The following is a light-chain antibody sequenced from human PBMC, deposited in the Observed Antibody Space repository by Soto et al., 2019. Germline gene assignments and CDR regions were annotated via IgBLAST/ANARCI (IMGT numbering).Light chain of an antibody. CDR1: TGAVTSDHW. CDR2: DTT. J-gene: IGLJ3*02. Sequence: QAVVIQESSLTVSPGGTVTLTCGSSTGAVTSDHWPYWFQQKPGQAPRTLIYDTTNKHSWTPARFSGYLLGDKAVLTLSGAQPEDEADYYCLLSYTVARRVFGGGTQLTVL. V-gene: IGLV7-46*01. CDR3: LLSYTVARRV.